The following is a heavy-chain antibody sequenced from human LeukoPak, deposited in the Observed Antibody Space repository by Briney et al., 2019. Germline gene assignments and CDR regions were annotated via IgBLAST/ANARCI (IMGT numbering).Heavy chain of an antibody. J-gene: IGHJ4*02. CDR3: ARDSGYSSD. D-gene: IGHD6-19*01. Sequence: SETLSLTCTVSGYSISSGYYWGWIRQPPGKGLEWIGSIYYSGSTYYNPSLKSRVTISVDTSKNQFSLKLSSVTAADTAVYYCARDSGYSSDWGQGTLVTVSS. CDR2: IYYSGST. V-gene: IGHV4-38-2*02. CDR1: GYSISSGYY.